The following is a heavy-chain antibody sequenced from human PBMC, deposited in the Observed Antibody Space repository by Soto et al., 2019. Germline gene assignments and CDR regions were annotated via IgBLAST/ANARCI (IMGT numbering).Heavy chain of an antibody. CDR1: GGTFSSYA. J-gene: IGHJ6*02. V-gene: IGHV1-69*06. Sequence: SVKVSCKASGGTFSSYAISWVRQAPGQGLEWMGGIIPIFGTANYAQKFQGRVTITADKSTSTAYMELSSLRSEDTEVYYCAREYRSSSSSGMDVWGQGTTLTVS. CDR3: AREYRSSSSSGMDV. CDR2: IIPIFGTA. D-gene: IGHD6-6*01.